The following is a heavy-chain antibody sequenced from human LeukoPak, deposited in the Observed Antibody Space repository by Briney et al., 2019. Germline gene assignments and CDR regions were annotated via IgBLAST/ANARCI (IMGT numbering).Heavy chain of an antibody. D-gene: IGHD3-3*01. J-gene: IGHJ4*02. V-gene: IGHV1-2*02. CDR1: EYTFTDYY. Sequence: TSVKVSCKASEYTFTDYYMHWVRQAPGQGLEWMGRINPNSGDTNYAQKFQGRVTMTRDTSISTAYMELSRLRFDDTAVYYCASISEVWSGYYTVHFDYWGQGTLVTVSS. CDR2: INPNSGDT. CDR3: ASISEVWSGYYTVHFDY.